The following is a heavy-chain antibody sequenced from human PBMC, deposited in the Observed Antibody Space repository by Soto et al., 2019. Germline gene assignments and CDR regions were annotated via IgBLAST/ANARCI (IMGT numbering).Heavy chain of an antibody. V-gene: IGHV3-23*01. D-gene: IGHD6-13*01. CDR2: ISGSGGST. Sequence: GGSLRLSCAASGFTFSSYAMSWVRQAPGKGLEWVSAISGSGGSTYYADSVKGRFTISRDNSKNTLYLQMNSLRAEDAAVYYCAKDRMRKEAAGGSFDFWGKGTRVT. J-gene: IGHJ3*01. CDR1: GFTFSSYA. CDR3: AKDRMRKEAAGGSFDF.